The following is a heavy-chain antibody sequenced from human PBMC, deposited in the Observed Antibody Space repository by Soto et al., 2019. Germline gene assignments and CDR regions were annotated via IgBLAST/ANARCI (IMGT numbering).Heavy chain of an antibody. D-gene: IGHD2-2*02. CDR2: IYYGGTT. Sequence: SETLSLTCSVSGASVSSGGYSWSWIRQPPGKGLEWIGYIYYGGTTYYTPSLRSRVTISLDMSNSEFSLKLSSVTAADTATYYCARSCISTSCYKYGMDVWGQGTTVTVSS. CDR1: GASVSSGGYS. CDR3: ARSCISTSCYKYGMDV. V-gene: IGHV4-30-2*01. J-gene: IGHJ6*02.